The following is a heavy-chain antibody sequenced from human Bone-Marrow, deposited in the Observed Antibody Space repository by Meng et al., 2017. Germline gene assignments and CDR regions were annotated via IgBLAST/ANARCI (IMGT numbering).Heavy chain of an antibody. CDR1: GFTFSSYW. Sequence: EVHRVESGGALVQPGGSLRLSCTASGFTFSSYWMPWVRQAPGKGPVWVSRINTDGSSTDYADSVKGRFTISRDNAKNTLYLQMNSLRAEDTAMYYCARFTPFDYWGQGTLVTVSS. V-gene: IGHV3-74*01. CDR2: INTDGSST. CDR3: ARFTPFDY. J-gene: IGHJ4*02.